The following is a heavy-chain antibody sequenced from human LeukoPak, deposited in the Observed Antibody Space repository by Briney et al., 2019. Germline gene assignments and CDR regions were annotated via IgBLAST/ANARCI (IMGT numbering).Heavy chain of an antibody. CDR1: GGTFSSYA. J-gene: IGHJ5*02. CDR3: ASCSGGSCYRDNWFDP. D-gene: IGHD2-15*01. V-gene: IGHV1-69*01. CDR2: IIPIFGTA. Sequence: SVKVSCKASGGTFSSYAISWVRQAPGQGLEWMGGIIPIFGTANYAQKFQGRVTITADESTSTAYMELSSLRSEDTAVYYCASCSGGSCYRDNWFDPWGQGTPVTVSS.